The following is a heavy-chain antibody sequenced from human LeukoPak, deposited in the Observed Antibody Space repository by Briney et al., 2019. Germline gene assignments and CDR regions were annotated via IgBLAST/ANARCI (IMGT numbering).Heavy chain of an antibody. J-gene: IGHJ5*02. CDR2: ISGSGGST. CDR1: GFTFSSYA. Sequence: GGSLGPSCAASGFTFSSYAMSWVRQAPGKGLEWVSAISGSGGSTYYADSVKGRFTISRDNSKNTLYLQMNSLRAEDTAVYYCAKEGSGIQLLHFNWFDPWGQGTLVTVSS. D-gene: IGHD5-18*01. V-gene: IGHV3-23*01. CDR3: AKEGSGIQLLHFNWFDP.